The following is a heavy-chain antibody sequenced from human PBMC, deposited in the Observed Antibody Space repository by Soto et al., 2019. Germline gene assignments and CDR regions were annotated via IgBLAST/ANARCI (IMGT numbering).Heavy chain of an antibody. CDR3: ARGRDVVVPAAMPATYYFDY. D-gene: IGHD2-2*01. CDR2: ISAYNGNT. J-gene: IGHJ4*02. CDR1: GGTISIYA. Sequence: ASVKVSCKASGGTISIYAISWVRQAPGQGLEWMGWISAYNGNTNYAQKLQGRVTMTTDTSTSTAYMELRSLRSDDTAVYYCARGRDVVVPAAMPATYYFDYWGQGTLVTVSS. V-gene: IGHV1-18*01.